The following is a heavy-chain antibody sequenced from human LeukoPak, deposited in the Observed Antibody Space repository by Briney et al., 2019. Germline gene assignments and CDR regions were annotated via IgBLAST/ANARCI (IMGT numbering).Heavy chain of an antibody. V-gene: IGHV4-59*08. CDR2: VFHSGST. J-gene: IGHJ4*02. CDR1: GGSISSYY. Sequence: SETLSLTCTVSGGSISSYYWSWIRQPAGKGLEWIGYVFHSGSTNYNPSLKSRVNISVDTSKNQFSLKLTSVPAADTAVYYCARDSSGYYRIDYWGQGTLVTVSS. CDR3: ARDSSGYYRIDY. D-gene: IGHD3-22*01.